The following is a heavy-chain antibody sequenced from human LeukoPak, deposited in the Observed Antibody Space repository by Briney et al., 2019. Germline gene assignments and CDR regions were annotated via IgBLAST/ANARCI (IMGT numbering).Heavy chain of an antibody. CDR2: IYYSGST. D-gene: IGHD5-24*01. Sequence: SETLSLTCTVSGGSISSYYWSWIRQPPGKGVEGIGYIYYSGSTNYNPSLKSRVTISVDTSKNQFSLKLSSVTAADTAVYYCARRRDGYNWVYFDYWGQGTLVTVSS. V-gene: IGHV4-59*08. J-gene: IGHJ4*02. CDR1: GGSISSYY. CDR3: ARRRDGYNWVYFDY.